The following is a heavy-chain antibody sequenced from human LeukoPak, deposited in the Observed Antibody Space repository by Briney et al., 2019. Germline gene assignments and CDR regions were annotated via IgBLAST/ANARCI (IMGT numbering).Heavy chain of an antibody. V-gene: IGHV1-46*01. Sequence: ASVTVSCKASAYTFTSYYIHWVRQAPGQGLEWMGIINPSGGSTTYAQKFRGRVTMTRDTSTSTVYMELSSLRSEDTAVYYCVSFVAAAGKEVDYWGQGTLVTVSS. CDR1: AYTFTSYY. CDR2: INPSGGST. CDR3: VSFVAAAGKEVDY. J-gene: IGHJ4*02. D-gene: IGHD6-13*01.